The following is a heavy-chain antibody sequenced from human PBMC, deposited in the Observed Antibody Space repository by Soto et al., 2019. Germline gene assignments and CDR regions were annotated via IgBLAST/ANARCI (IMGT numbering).Heavy chain of an antibody. CDR3: ARQNRQWSWGAFDI. CDR2: TYYRSKWYN. D-gene: IGHD2-8*01. CDR1: GDSVSSNSAA. Sequence: SQTLSLTCAISGDSVSSNSAAWNRIRQSPSRGLEWLGRTYYRSKWYNDYAVSVKSRITINPDTSKNQFSLQLNSVTPEDTAVYYCARQNRQWSWGAFDIWGQGTMVTVSS. J-gene: IGHJ3*02. V-gene: IGHV6-1*01.